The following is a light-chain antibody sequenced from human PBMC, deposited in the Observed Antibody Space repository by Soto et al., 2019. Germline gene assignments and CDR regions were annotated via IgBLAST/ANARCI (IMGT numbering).Light chain of an antibody. CDR1: QGISIW. CDR3: QQANSFPSIT. V-gene: IGKV1-12*02. Sequence: DIQMTRSPSSVSASVGDRVTITCRASQGISIWLAWYQQKPGKAPKLLIYAASSLQSGVPSRFSGSGSGTDFTLTISSLQPEDFATYYCQQANSFPSITFGQGTRLEIK. J-gene: IGKJ5*01. CDR2: AAS.